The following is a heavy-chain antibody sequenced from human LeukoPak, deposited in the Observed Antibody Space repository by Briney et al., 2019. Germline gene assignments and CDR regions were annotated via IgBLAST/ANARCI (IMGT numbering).Heavy chain of an antibody. Sequence: GGSLRLSCAASGFTFSSYSMNWVRQAPGKGLEWVSYISSSSSTIYYADSVKGRFAISRDNAKNSLYLQMNSLRAEDTAVYYCARGPRPLGWSGYYNYYYYYMDVWGKGITVTVSS. J-gene: IGHJ6*03. CDR3: ARGPRPLGWSGYYNYYYYYMDV. CDR2: ISSSSSTI. D-gene: IGHD3-3*01. V-gene: IGHV3-48*04. CDR1: GFTFSSYS.